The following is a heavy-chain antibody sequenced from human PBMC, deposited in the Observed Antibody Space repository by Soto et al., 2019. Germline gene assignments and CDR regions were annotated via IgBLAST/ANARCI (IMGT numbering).Heavy chain of an antibody. CDR3: TTDTAAAIPVGRDRFDP. CDR1: GFTFSNAW. Sequence: VQLVESGGGLVKPGGSLRLSCAASGFTFSNAWMNWVRQAPGKGLEWVGRIKSKTDGGTTDYAAPVKGRFTISRDDSKNTLYLQMNSLKTEDTAVYYCTTDTAAAIPVGRDRFDPWGQGTLVTVSS. J-gene: IGHJ5*02. D-gene: IGHD2-2*02. CDR2: IKSKTDGGTT. V-gene: IGHV3-15*07.